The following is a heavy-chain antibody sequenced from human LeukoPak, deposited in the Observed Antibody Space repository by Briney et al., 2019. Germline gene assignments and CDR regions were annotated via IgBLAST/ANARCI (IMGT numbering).Heavy chain of an antibody. J-gene: IGHJ3*02. Sequence: GGSLRLSCAASGFTFSSYAMSWVRHAPGKGLELVSAISGSGGSTYYADSVKGRFTISRDNSKNTLYLHMNSLRAEDTAVYYCAKQTTGTTRGAFDIWGQGTMVTVSS. CDR1: GFTFSSYA. CDR2: ISGSGGST. V-gene: IGHV3-23*01. CDR3: AKQTTGTTRGAFDI. D-gene: IGHD1-1*01.